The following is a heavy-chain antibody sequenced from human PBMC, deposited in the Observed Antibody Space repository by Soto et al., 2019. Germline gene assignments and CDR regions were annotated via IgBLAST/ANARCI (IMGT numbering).Heavy chain of an antibody. CDR1: GYRFLDYY. J-gene: IGHJ3*01. V-gene: IGHV1-46*01. CDR2: INPSGGST. D-gene: IGHD2-15*01. Sequence: ASVKVSCKASGYRFLDYYIHWVRQAPGQGLEWLGIINPSGGSTSYAQKFQGRVTMTSDASTTTVYMELHSLTSDDTAVYYCARVRSTVVTPLDGFDLWGQGTMVTVSS. CDR3: ARVRSTVVTPLDGFDL.